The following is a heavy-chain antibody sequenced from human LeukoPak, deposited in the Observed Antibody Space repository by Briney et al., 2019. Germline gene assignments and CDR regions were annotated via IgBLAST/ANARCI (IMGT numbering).Heavy chain of an antibody. V-gene: IGHV4-4*09. J-gene: IGHJ4*02. Sequence: SETLSRTCTVSGGSISSYYWSWMRQPPGKGLEWIGYIYTSGSTNYNPSLKSRVTISVDTSKNQFSLQLSSVTAADTAVYYCARGGSSSWSYYFDYWGQGTLVTVSS. CDR1: GGSISSYY. CDR2: IYTSGST. CDR3: ARGGSSSWSYYFDY. D-gene: IGHD6-13*01.